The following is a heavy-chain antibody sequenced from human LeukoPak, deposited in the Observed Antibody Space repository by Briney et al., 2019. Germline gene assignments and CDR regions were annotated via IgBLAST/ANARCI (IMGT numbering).Heavy chain of an antibody. Sequence: PSETLSLICTVSGGSISSSSYYSGWIRQPPGKGLERIGSIYYSGSTYYNPSLKSRVTISVDTSKNHFSLKLRLWTAAETGVNICAIIKGAAAGTGWGQATLVTVSS. CDR2: IYYSGST. CDR3: AIIKGAAAGTG. CDR1: GGSISSSSYY. D-gene: IGHD6-13*01. V-gene: IGHV4-39*02. J-gene: IGHJ4*02.